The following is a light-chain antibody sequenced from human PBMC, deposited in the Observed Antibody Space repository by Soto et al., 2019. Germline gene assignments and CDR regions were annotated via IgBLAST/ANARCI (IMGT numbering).Light chain of an antibody. Sequence: EIVMTQSPATLSVSPGERGSRSCRASQSVSSNLAWYQQKPGQAPRLLIYGASTRATGIPARFSGSGSGTEFTLTISSLQSEDFAVYYCQQYNNWPRTFGQGTKVDIK. CDR2: GAS. CDR1: QSVSSN. V-gene: IGKV3-15*01. J-gene: IGKJ1*01. CDR3: QQYNNWPRT.